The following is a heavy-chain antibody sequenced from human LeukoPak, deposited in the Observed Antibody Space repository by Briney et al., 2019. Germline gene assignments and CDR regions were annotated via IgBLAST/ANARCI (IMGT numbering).Heavy chain of an antibody. D-gene: IGHD6-13*01. J-gene: IGHJ4*02. V-gene: IGHV3-7*01. CDR3: ARSSRGIAAAGGMDY. Sequence: GGSLRLSCAASGFTFSSYWMTWVRQAPGKGLEWVANIKHDGSEKYYVDSVKGRFTISRDNAKNSLYLQMNSLRAEDTAVYYCARSSRGIAAAGGMDYWGQGTLVTVSS. CDR1: GFTFSSYW. CDR2: IKHDGSEK.